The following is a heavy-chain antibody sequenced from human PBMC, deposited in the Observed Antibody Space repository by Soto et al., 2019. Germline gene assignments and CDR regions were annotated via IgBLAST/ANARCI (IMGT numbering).Heavy chain of an antibody. CDR2: INHSGRT. V-gene: IGHV4-34*01. CDR1: DGSFIGYF. Sequence: QVELQQWGPGLVKPSETLSLTCTIHDGSFIGYFWSWIRQSPEKGLEWIGEINHSGRTSYNLSLRSRVTTSVDTSTNQFSLKLTSVTAADTAVYYCARGYVRATAYFDAWGQGSPVIVSS. CDR3: ARGYVRATAYFDA. J-gene: IGHJ4*02. D-gene: IGHD2-21*02.